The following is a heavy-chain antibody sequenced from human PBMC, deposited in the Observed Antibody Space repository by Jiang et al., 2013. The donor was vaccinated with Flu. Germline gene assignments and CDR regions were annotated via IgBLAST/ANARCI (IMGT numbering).Heavy chain of an antibody. CDR3: AKDLYFCSGANCYENDN. CDR2: NK. Sequence: NKYYADSVKGRVTISRDNSKNTVILQMNSLRVEDTAMYFCAKDLYFCSGANCYENDNWGQGTLVTVSS. D-gene: IGHD2-15*01. J-gene: IGHJ4*02. V-gene: IGHV3-30*02.